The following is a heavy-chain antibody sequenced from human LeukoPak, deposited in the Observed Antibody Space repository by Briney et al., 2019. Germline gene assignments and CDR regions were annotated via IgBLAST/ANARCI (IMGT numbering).Heavy chain of an antibody. Sequence: SETLSLTCAVYGGSFSGYYWSWIRQPPGKGLEWIGEINHSGSTNYNPSLKSRVTIPVDTSKNQFSLKLSSVTAAETAVYYCARVETYGAVGYWGQGTLVTVSS. CDR1: GGSFSGYY. J-gene: IGHJ4*02. CDR2: INHSGST. D-gene: IGHD1-1*01. CDR3: ARVETYGAVGY. V-gene: IGHV4-34*01.